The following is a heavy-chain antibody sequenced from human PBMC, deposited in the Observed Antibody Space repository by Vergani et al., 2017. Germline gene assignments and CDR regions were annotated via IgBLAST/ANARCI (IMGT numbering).Heavy chain of an antibody. J-gene: IGHJ6*03. V-gene: IGHV4-34*01. CDR3: ARVNTETNGHLYFYYYMDV. CDR1: GGSFTSYH. CDR2: IDHTGRP. Sequence: QVQLQQWGGGLLKPSETLSLTCVVNGGSFTSYHWTWLRQSPGEGLEWVGDIDHTGRPDYNPSLKSRLTMSVDKSRNHFSLTLTSVTATDTAIYFCARVNTETNGHLYFYYYMDVLGQGTAGTVS. D-gene: IGHD4-11*01.